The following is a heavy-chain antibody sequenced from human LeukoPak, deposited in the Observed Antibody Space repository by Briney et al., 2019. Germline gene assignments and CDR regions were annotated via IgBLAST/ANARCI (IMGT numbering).Heavy chain of an antibody. V-gene: IGHV4-34*01. CDR1: GFTFSSYE. CDR3: ARHYRPLGGSYYVDWFDP. D-gene: IGHD1-26*01. J-gene: IGHJ5*02. Sequence: GSLRLSCAASGFTFSSYEMNWVRQPPGKGLEWIGEINHSGSTNYNPSLKSRVTISVDTSENQFSLKLSSVTAADTAVYYCARHYRPLGGSYYVDWFDPWGQGTLVTVSS. CDR2: INHSGST.